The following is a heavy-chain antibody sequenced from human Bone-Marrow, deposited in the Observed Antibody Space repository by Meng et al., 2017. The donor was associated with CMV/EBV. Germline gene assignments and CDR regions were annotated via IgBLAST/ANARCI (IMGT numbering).Heavy chain of an antibody. D-gene: IGHD6-6*01. CDR3: AHGHSSSSGGFDY. V-gene: IGHV2-70*20. CDR1: GFSLSTTGMC. CDR2: IDWDDDK. J-gene: IGHJ4*02. Sequence: SGPTLVKATQTLTLTCTFPGFSLSTTGMCVSWVRQPPGKALEWLALIDWDDDKYYSTSLKTRLTISKDTSKNQVVLTMTNMDPVDTATYYCAHGHSSSSGGFDYWGQGTLVTVSS.